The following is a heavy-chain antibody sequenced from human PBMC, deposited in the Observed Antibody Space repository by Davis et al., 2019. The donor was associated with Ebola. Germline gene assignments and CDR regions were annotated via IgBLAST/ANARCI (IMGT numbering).Heavy chain of an antibody. CDR3: GKGKLEEMDS. CDR2: INTSDGFT. D-gene: IGHD1-1*01. J-gene: IGHJ4*02. V-gene: IGHV1-46*01. Sequence: ASVKVSCKASGYRFTSYYMHWARQAPGHGLEWMGTINTSDGFTSYAQELQGRVTMTRDTSTSTVYMDLRSLRSEDTAVYYCGKGKLEEMDSWGQGTLVTVSS. CDR1: GYRFTSYY.